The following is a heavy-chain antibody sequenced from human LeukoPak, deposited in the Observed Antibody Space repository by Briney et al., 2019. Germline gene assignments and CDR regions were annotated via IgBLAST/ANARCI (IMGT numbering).Heavy chain of an antibody. CDR2: ISWNSGSI. D-gene: IGHD2-15*01. CDR3: ARGEEVVAATLIDP. CDR1: GFIFNNYA. Sequence: PGRSLRLSCAGSGFIFNNYAMHWVRQPPGKGLEWVSGISWNSGSIYYADSVKGRFTISRDNAKNSLYLQMNSLRAEDTAVYYCARGEEVVAATLIDPWGQGTLVTVSS. V-gene: IGHV3-9*01. J-gene: IGHJ5*02.